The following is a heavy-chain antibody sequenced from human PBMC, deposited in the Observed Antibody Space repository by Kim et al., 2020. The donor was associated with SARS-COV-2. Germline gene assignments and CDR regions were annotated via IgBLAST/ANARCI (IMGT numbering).Heavy chain of an antibody. CDR3: ARVRAVAGGEFYYYYYGMDV. D-gene: IGHD6-19*01. Sequence: GGSLRLSCAASGFTFSSYAMHWVRQAPGKGLEWVAVISYDGSNKYYADSVKGRFTISRDNSKNTLYLQMNSLRAEDTAVYYCARVRAVAGGEFYYYYYGMDVWGQGTTVTVSS. CDR2: ISYDGSNK. CDR1: GFTFSSYA. J-gene: IGHJ6*02. V-gene: IGHV3-30*04.